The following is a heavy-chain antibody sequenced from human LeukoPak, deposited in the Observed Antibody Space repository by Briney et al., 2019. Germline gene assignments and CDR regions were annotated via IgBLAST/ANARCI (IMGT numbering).Heavy chain of an antibody. Sequence: SETLSLTCTVSGDSISSGASYWSWIRQPPGKGLEWIGYIYYSGITYYNPSLKSRVTISVDTSKNQFSLKLSSVTAADTAVYYCARDNSSGHKFDYWGQGSLVTVSS. CDR1: GDSISSGASY. CDR3: ARDNSSGHKFDY. CDR2: IYYSGIT. J-gene: IGHJ4*02. D-gene: IGHD3-22*01. V-gene: IGHV4-31*03.